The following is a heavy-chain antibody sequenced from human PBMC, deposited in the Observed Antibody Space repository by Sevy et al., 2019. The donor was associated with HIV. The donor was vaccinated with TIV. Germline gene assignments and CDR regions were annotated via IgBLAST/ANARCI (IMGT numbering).Heavy chain of an antibody. Sequence: GGSLRLSCAASGFTFDDYAMHWVRQAPGKGLEWVSGISWNSDKIDYADSVKGRFTISRDNAKNSLYLQMNSLRAEDTAFYFCAKDMPPYSSSAIFDYWGQGTLVTVSS. D-gene: IGHD6-6*01. J-gene: IGHJ4*02. CDR1: GFTFDDYA. CDR2: ISWNSDKI. CDR3: AKDMPPYSSSAIFDY. V-gene: IGHV3-9*01.